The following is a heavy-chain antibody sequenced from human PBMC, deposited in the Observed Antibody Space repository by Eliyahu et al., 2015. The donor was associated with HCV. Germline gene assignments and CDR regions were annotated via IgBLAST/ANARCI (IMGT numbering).Heavy chain of an antibody. D-gene: IGHD6-13*01. CDR1: GVSVSSSTHY. CDR3: AREGYN. Sequence: QVQLQESGPGLVKPSETLSLTCTVSGVSVSSSTHYWTWIRQPPGKGLEWIGYMYYSGSSIGSTSYNPSLKSRVTISVDTSKNQISLKLSSVTAADTAVYYCAREGYNWGQGTLVTVSS. V-gene: IGHV4-61*01. CDR2: MYYSGSSIGST. J-gene: IGHJ4*02.